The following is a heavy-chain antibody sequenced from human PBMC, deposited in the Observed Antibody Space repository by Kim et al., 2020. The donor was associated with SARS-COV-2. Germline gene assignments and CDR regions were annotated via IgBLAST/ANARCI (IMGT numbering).Heavy chain of an antibody. V-gene: IGHV1-18*01. CDR3: ARGRAVVTPGAAFDI. D-gene: IGHD2-21*02. Sequence: EEKFRGSLTMTTDTSTSTAYMELRSLRSDDTAVYYCARGRAVVTPGAAFDIWGQGTMVTVSS. J-gene: IGHJ3*02.